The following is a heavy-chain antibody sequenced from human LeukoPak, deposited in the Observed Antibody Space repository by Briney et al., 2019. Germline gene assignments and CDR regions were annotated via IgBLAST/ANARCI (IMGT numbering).Heavy chain of an antibody. CDR2: ISGSGGST. CDR1: GFTFSSYA. D-gene: IGHD3-22*01. J-gene: IGHJ4*02. V-gene: IGHV3-23*01. Sequence: GGSLRLSCAASGFTFSSYAMSWVRQAPGKGLEWASAISGSGGSTYYADSVKGRFTISRDNSKNTLYLQMNSLGAEDTAVYYCAKDYDSSGYYSVFDYWGQGTLVTVSS. CDR3: AKDYDSSGYYSVFDY.